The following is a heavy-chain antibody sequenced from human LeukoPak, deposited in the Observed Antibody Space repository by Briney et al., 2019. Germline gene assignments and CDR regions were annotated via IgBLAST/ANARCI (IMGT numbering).Heavy chain of an antibody. J-gene: IGHJ6*03. CDR2: ISAYHGNT. CDR3: AREMTTVTPYYMDV. CDR1: GYTFTSYG. Sequence: ASVKVSCKASGYTFTSYGISWVRQAPGQGLEWMGWISAYHGNTNYAQKLQGRVTMTTDTSTSTAYMELRSLRSDDTAVYYCAREMTTVTPYYMDVWGKGTTVTVSS. D-gene: IGHD4-17*01. V-gene: IGHV1-18*01.